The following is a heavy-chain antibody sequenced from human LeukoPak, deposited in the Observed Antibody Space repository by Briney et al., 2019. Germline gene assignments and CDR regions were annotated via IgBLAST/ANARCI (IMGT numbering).Heavy chain of an antibody. V-gene: IGHV3-15*01. J-gene: IGHJ4*02. CDR1: GFTFSNAW. Sequence: GGSLRLSCAASGFTFSNAWMSWVRQAPGKGLEWVGRIKSKTDGGTTDYAAPAKGRFTISRDDSKNTLYLQMNSLKTEDIAVYYCTTDFYYDSSGYYPSFDYWGQGTLVTVSS. D-gene: IGHD3-22*01. CDR2: IKSKTDGGTT. CDR3: TTDFYYDSSGYYPSFDY.